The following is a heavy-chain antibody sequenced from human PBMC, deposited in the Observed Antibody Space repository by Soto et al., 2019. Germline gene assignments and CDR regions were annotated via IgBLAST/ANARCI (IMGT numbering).Heavy chain of an antibody. J-gene: IGHJ4*02. Sequence: SETLSLTCAVHGDSFSGYFWTWIRQPPGKGLEWIAEITEGGTTNYSPSLKSRVSIAVDSSKRQFSLTLSSVTAADTAMYYWARGADAMLSPYLDYGSQGSLVTASS. CDR3: ARGADAMLSPYLDY. D-gene: IGHD2-8*01. CDR1: GDSFSGYF. CDR2: ITEGGTT. V-gene: IGHV4-34*01.